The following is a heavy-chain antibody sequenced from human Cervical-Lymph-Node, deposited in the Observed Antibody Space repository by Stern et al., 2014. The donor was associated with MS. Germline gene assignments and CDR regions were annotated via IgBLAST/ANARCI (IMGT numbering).Heavy chain of an antibody. D-gene: IGHD3-22*01. J-gene: IGHJ4*02. CDR3: ARVDFDSSGYWGQFFDF. Sequence: QVQLVQSGAEVKKPGASVKVSCTASGYTFVGYQIHWLRQGPGTGIEWMGGITPYTGDTKYAQNFQGRVTMTRDTSIATAYMELSRLKSDDTAVYFCARVDFDSSGYWGQFFDFWGQGTLVPVSS. CDR1: GYTFVGYQ. CDR2: ITPYTGDT. V-gene: IGHV1-2*02.